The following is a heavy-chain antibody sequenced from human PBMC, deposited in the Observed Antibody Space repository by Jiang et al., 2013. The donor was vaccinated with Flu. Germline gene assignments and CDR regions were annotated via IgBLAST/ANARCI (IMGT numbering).Heavy chain of an antibody. D-gene: IGHD4-17*01. CDR3: ARGNGDYPPESFHI. J-gene: IGHJ3*02. CDR1: GASISSGAYY. V-gene: IGHV4-31*03. Sequence: PGLVKPSQTLSLTCTVSGASISSGAYYWSWIRQYPGKGLEWIGYIYYTGSTYYKPSLKNRVTISVDTSKNQFSLKLTSVTAADSAVYYCARGNGDYPPESFHIWGQGTMVTVSS. CDR2: IYYTGST.